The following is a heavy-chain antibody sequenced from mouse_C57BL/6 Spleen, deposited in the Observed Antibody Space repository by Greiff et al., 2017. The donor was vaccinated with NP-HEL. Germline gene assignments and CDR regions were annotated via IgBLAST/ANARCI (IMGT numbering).Heavy chain of an antibody. D-gene: IGHD4-1*01. V-gene: IGHV1-61*01. CDR2: IYPSDSET. Sequence: QVHVKQPGAELVRPGSSVKLSCKASGYTFTSYWMDWVKQRPGQGLEWIGNIYPSDSETHYNQKFKDKATLTVDKSSSTAYMQLSSLTSEDSAVYYCARWTGDYWGQGTTLTVSS. CDR3: ARWTGDY. CDR1: GYTFTSYW. J-gene: IGHJ2*01.